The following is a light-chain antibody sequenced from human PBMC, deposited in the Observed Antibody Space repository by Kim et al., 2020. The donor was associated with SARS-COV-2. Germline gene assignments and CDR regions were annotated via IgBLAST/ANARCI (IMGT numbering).Light chain of an antibody. V-gene: IGLV3-19*01. CDR1: SLRMYY. CDR3: KSRDSSANYWV. Sequence: SSELTQDPAVSVALGQTVKIKCQGDSLRMYYATWYQQKPGQAPVLVIYGKDSRPSGIPDRFSGSSSGDTASLTITGAQAADEADYYCKSRDSSANYWVFGGGTKLTVL. CDR2: GKD. J-gene: IGLJ3*02.